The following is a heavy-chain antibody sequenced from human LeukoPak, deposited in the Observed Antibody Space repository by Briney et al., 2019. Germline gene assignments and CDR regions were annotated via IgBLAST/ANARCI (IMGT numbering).Heavy chain of an antibody. D-gene: IGHD5-24*01. CDR3: ARDYKYAFDN. CDR2: IGIDSGNT. V-gene: IGHV3-48*01. J-gene: IGHJ4*02. CDR1: GFTFSDYS. Sequence: GGSLRLSCAASGFTFSDYSMNWVRQALGKGLEWISYIGIDSGNTNYADSVKGRFTISGDKAKNSLYLQMNSLRVEDTAVYYCARDYKYAFDNWGQGTLVTVSS.